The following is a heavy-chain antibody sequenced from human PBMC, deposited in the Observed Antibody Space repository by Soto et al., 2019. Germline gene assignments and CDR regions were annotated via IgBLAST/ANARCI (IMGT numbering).Heavy chain of an antibody. Sequence: EVQLLESGGGLVSPGGSLRLSCAASGFTFSSYAMSWVRQAPGKGLEWLAGITFRGDYTYYADSVKGRFSLSRDNSRNRLDLQMNNLNVEDTTLYYCAKLGTMGVFDNWGQGTLLTVSS. CDR1: GFTFSSYA. CDR3: AKLGTMGVFDN. J-gene: IGHJ4*02. V-gene: IGHV3-23*01. D-gene: IGHD1-26*01. CDR2: ITFRGDYT.